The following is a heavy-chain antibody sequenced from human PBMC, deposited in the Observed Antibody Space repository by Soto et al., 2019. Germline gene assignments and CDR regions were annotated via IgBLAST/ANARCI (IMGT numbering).Heavy chain of an antibody. CDR2: MTGDGRTT. J-gene: IGHJ4*02. CDR3: ATAEVDY. Sequence: GGSLRLSCAASGFTFGDYWMHWVHQPPGKGPEWVSRMTGDGRTTQYADSAKGRFTASRDNAKSTLYLQMNSLRAEDTAVYYCATAEVDYWGPGTLVTVSS. V-gene: IGHV3-74*03. CDR1: GFTFGDYW.